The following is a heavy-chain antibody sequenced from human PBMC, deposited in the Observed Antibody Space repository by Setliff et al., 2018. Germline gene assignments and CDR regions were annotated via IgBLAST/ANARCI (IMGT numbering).Heavy chain of an antibody. Sequence: SETLSLTCAVYGGSFSGYYWSWIRQPPGKGLEWIGEINHSGSTNYNPSLKSRVTILVDTSKNQFSLKLSSVTAADTAVYYCTRGPDGYTYQGAFDIWGQGTMVTVSS. J-gene: IGHJ3*02. CDR1: GGSFSGYY. CDR2: INHSGST. CDR3: TRGPDGYTYQGAFDI. V-gene: IGHV4-34*01. D-gene: IGHD5-12*01.